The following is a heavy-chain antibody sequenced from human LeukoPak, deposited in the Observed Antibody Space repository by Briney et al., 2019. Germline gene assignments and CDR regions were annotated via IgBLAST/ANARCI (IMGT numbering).Heavy chain of an antibody. CDR1: GFTFSSYG. J-gene: IGHJ4*02. CDR3: AEGKNYYGSGSHDY. V-gene: IGHV3-30*18. Sequence: PGGSLRLSCAASGFTFSSYGMHWVRQAPGKGLEWVAVISYDGSNKYYADSVKGRFTISRDNSNNTLYLQMNSLRAEDTAVYYCAEGKNYYGSGSHDYWGQGTLVIVSS. D-gene: IGHD3-10*01. CDR2: ISYDGSNK.